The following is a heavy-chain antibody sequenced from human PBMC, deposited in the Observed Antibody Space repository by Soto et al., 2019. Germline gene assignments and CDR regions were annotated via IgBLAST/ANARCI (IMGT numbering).Heavy chain of an antibody. CDR1: GFTFSTYA. CDR3: AKNWATTSSSSSH. CDR2: ISGTGGST. J-gene: IGHJ4*02. D-gene: IGHD6-6*01. Sequence: EVQLLESGGGLVQPGGSLRLSCAASGFTFSTYAMSWVRQAPGKGLEWVSAISGTGGSTYYADSVKGRFTISRDNSKNTLYLQMNSRRAEDTAVYYCAKNWATTSSSSSHWGQGTLVSVSS. V-gene: IGHV3-23*01.